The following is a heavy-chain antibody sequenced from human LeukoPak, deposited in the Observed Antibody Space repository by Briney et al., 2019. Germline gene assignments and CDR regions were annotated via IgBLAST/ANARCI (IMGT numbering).Heavy chain of an antibody. CDR2: IYFSGNT. J-gene: IGHJ4*02. CDR3: ARQVSGLSLYYFDY. CDR1: GGSITSRDHY. V-gene: IGHV4-39*01. Sequence: SETLSLTCTVSGGSITSRDHYWGWIRQSPGKRLQWIGSIYFSGNTDYNSSLKSRVTISVDTSRNQFSLKLRSLTAADTAVYYCARQVSGLSLYYFDYWGQGTLITVSS. D-gene: IGHD6-19*01.